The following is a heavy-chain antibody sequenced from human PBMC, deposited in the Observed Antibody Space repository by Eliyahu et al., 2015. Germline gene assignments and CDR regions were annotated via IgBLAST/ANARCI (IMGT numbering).Heavy chain of an antibody. CDR2: ISGSGGST. CDR1: GFXFXXYA. Sequence: EVQLLESGGGLVQPGGSLXLSCAASGFXFXXYAMSWVRQAPGKGXGWVSAISGSGGSTYYADSVKGRFTISRDNSKNTLYLQMNSLRAEDTAVYYCAKDAAPVVPALYGMDVWGQGTTVTVSS. J-gene: IGHJ6*02. V-gene: IGHV3-23*01. CDR3: AKDAAPVVPALYGMDV. D-gene: IGHD6-25*01.